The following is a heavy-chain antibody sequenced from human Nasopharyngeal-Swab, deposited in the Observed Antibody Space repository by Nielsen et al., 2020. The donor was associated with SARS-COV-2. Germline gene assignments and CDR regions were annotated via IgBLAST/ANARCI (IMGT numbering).Heavy chain of an antibody. D-gene: IGHD5-18*01. CDR2: ISGSGDTT. Sequence: GGSLRLSCAASGFTLSIYAMTWVRQAPGKGLEWVSTISGSGDTTYYADSVKGRFTISRDNSKNTLYLQMNSLRAEDTAIYYCAKDQGYSYGAPDSWGQGTLVTVSS. CDR3: AKDQGYSYGAPDS. V-gene: IGHV3-23*01. J-gene: IGHJ4*02. CDR1: GFTLSIYA.